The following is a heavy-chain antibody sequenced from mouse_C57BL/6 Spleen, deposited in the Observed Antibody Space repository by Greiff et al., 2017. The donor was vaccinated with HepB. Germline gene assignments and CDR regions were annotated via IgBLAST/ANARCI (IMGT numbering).Heavy chain of an antibody. Sequence: DVMLVESGGGLVKPGGSLKLSCAASGFTFSSYAMSWVRQTPEKRLEWVATISDGGSYTYYPDNVKGRFTISRDNAKNNLYLQMSHLKSEDTAMYYCARGGGNYQYYFDYWGQGTTLTVSS. V-gene: IGHV5-4*03. J-gene: IGHJ2*01. CDR1: GFTFSSYA. CDR2: ISDGGSYT. CDR3: ARGGGNYQYYFDY. D-gene: IGHD2-1*01.